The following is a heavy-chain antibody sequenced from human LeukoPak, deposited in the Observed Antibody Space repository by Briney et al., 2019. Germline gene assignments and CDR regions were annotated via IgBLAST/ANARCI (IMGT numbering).Heavy chain of an antibody. CDR2: IKSKTDGGTT. Sequence: GGSLRLSCAASGFTFSNAWMSWVRQAPGKGLEWAGRIKSKTDGGTTDYAAPVKGRFTISRDDSKNTLYLQMNSLKTEDTAVYYCTTGPALYYYDSSADYWGQGTLVTVSS. CDR1: GFTFSNAW. D-gene: IGHD3-22*01. J-gene: IGHJ4*02. CDR3: TTGPALYYYDSSADY. V-gene: IGHV3-15*01.